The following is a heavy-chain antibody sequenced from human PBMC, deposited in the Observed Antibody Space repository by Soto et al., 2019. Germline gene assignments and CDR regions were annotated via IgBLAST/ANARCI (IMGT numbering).Heavy chain of an antibody. CDR2: IYHNGST. V-gene: IGHV4-4*02. J-gene: IGHJ4*02. D-gene: IGHD1-7*01. CDR3: ARVFWNYEGGWGD. CDR1: GGSISSSNW. Sequence: QVQLQESGPGLVKPSGTLSLTCAVSGGSISSSNWWSCVRQPPGKGLEWIGEIYHNGSTNYNPSLKRRVTLSVDKSKDQFSLKLGSVTAADTAGYYCARVFWNYEGGWGDWGQGTLVTVSS.